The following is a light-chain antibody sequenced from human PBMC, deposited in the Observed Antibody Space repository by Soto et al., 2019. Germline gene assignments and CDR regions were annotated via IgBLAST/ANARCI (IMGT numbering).Light chain of an antibody. J-gene: IGKJ5*01. CDR3: QQSYNTPIT. Sequence: DIQMTQSPSSLSESVGDRVTITCRASQSITTYLTWYQQKPGRAPKLLIYAASSLQGGVPSRFSGSGSGADFTLTISSLQPEDFATYYCQQSYNTPITFGQGTRLEIK. CDR1: QSITTY. CDR2: AAS. V-gene: IGKV1-39*01.